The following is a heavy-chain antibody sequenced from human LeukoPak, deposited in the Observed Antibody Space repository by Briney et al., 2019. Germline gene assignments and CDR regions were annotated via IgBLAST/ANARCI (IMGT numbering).Heavy chain of an antibody. Sequence: SETLSLTCAVYGGSFSGYYWSWIRQPPGKGLEWIGYIYYSGSTNYNPSLKSRVTISVDTSKNQFSLKLSSVTAADTAVYYCARRAYGSGSYYNEGLPYYFDYWGQGTLVTVSS. CDR3: ARRAYGSGSYYNEGLPYYFDY. V-gene: IGHV4-59*08. J-gene: IGHJ4*02. CDR1: GGSFSGYY. D-gene: IGHD3-10*01. CDR2: IYYSGST.